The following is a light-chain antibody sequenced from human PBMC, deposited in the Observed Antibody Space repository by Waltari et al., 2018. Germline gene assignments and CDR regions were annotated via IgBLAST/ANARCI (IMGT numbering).Light chain of an antibody. J-gene: IGKJ2*01. Sequence: DIQMTQSPSTLSASVGDRVSITCRASQSISIWLAWYQQRPGKAPKLLISKSSSLESGVPSRFSGSGSGTEFTLTITNLHPDDFATYYCQHYDNYPVAFGQGTKLEIK. CDR1: QSISIW. CDR2: KSS. CDR3: QHYDNYPVA. V-gene: IGKV1-5*03.